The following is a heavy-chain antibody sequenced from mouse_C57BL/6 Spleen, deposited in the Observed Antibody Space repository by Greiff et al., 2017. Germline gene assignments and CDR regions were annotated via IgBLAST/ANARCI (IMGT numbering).Heavy chain of an antibody. CDR2: IYPGSGST. CDR3: ARWDGNYGWYFDV. CDR1: GYTFTSYW. V-gene: IGHV1-55*01. D-gene: IGHD2-1*01. Sequence: VQLQQPGAELVKPGASVKMSCKASGYTFTSYWITWVKQRPGQGLEWIGDIYPGSGSTNYNEKFKSKATLPVDKSSSTAYMQLSRLTSEDSAVFYCARWDGNYGWYFDVWGTGTTVTVSS. J-gene: IGHJ1*03.